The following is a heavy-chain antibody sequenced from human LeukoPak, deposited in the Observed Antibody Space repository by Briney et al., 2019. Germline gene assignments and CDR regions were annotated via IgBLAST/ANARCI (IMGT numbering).Heavy chain of an antibody. V-gene: IGHV3-21*01. CDR2: ISSSSTYI. D-gene: IGHD3-10*01. J-gene: IGHJ4*02. CDR1: RFTFSRYT. CDR3: ARVATFGDYFDY. Sequence: GGSLRLSCAASRFTFSRYTMNWVRQAPGKGLEWVSYISSSSTYIYYADSVKGRFTISRDNAKNSLYLQMNSLRAEDTALYYCARVATFGDYFDYWGQGTLVTVSS.